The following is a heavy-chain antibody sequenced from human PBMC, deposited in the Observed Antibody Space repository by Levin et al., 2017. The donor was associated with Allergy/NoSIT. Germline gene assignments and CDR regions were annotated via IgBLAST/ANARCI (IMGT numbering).Heavy chain of an antibody. CDR3: ARGDSNWNPEEDYYGMDV. Sequence: SVKVSCKASGGTFSSYAISWVRQAPGQGLEWMGGIIPIFGTANYAQKFQGRVTITADESTSTAYMELSSLRSEDTAVYYCARGDSNWNPEEDYYGMDVWGQGTTVTVSS. D-gene: IGHD1-20*01. J-gene: IGHJ6*02. CDR1: GGTFSSYA. V-gene: IGHV1-69*13. CDR2: IIPIFGTA.